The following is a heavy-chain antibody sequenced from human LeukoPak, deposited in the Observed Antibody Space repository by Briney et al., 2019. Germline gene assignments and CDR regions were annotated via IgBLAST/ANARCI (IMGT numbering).Heavy chain of an antibody. CDR3: ARDAYCSSTSCYDQTRNWFDP. Sequence: GGSLRLSCAASGFTFSSYWMSWVRQAPGEGLEWVANIKQDGSEKYYVDSVKGRFTISRDNAENSLYLQMNSLRAEDTAVYYCARDAYCSSTSCYDQTRNWFDPWGQGTLVTVSS. CDR2: IKQDGSEK. CDR1: GFTFSSYW. J-gene: IGHJ5*02. V-gene: IGHV3-7*01. D-gene: IGHD2-2*01.